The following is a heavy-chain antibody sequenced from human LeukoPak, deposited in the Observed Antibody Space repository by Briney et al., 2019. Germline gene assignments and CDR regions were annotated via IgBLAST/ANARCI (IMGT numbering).Heavy chain of an antibody. D-gene: IGHD3-3*01. V-gene: IGHV4-59*12. CDR2: IYYSGST. Sequence: SETLSLTCTVSGGSISSYYWSWIRQPPGKGLEWIGYIYYSGSTYYNPSLKSRVTISVDTSKNQFSLKLSSVTAADTAVYYCARDSPGFWSGLHFGYWGQGTLVTVSS. CDR1: GGSISSYY. CDR3: ARDSPGFWSGLHFGY. J-gene: IGHJ4*02.